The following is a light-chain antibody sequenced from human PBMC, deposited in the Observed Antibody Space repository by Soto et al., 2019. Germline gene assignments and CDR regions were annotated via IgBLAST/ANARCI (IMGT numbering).Light chain of an antibody. Sequence: QSALTQPASVSGSPGQSITISCTGTSSDVGSYNLVSWYQQHPGRAPKLMIYEGTERPSGVSHRFSGSKSGNTASLTISGLQAEDEADYYCCSYAGSSTFVFGTGTKLTVL. CDR1: SSDVGSYNL. CDR2: EGT. V-gene: IGLV2-23*03. CDR3: CSYAGSSTFV. J-gene: IGLJ1*01.